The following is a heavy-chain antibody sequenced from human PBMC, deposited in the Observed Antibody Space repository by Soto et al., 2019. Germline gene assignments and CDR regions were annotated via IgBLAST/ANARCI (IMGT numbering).Heavy chain of an antibody. Sequence: PGGSLRLSCAASGFTFSAYEMHWVRQAPGQGLEWVSYISKSGGATYYADSVKGRFTISRDDAKNSVYLQMSSLRPEDMAVYKCVREGHYYFDYWGQGALFTVSS. J-gene: IGHJ4*02. CDR3: VREGHYYFDY. V-gene: IGHV3-48*03. CDR1: GFTFSAYE. CDR2: ISKSGGAT.